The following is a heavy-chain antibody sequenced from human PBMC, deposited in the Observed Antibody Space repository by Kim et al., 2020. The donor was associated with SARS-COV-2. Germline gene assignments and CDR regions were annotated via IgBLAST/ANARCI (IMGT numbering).Heavy chain of an antibody. Sequence: SETLSLTCTVSGGSISSYYWSWIRQPPGKGLEWIGYIYYSGSTNYNPSLKSRVTISVDTSKNQCSLKLSSVTAADTAVYYCARGYPQYYYDSSGYARHTPYWYFGLWGRGTLVTVS. CDR1: GGSISSYY. V-gene: IGHV4-59*08. J-gene: IGHJ2*01. D-gene: IGHD3-22*01. CDR3: ARGYPQYYYDSSGYARHTPYWYFGL. CDR2: IYYSGST.